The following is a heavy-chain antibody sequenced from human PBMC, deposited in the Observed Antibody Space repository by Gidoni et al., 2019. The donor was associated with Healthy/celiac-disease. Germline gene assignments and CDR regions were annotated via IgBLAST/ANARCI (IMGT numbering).Heavy chain of an antibody. CDR3: AREQYDYVWGSYRIFDY. D-gene: IGHD3-16*02. J-gene: IGHJ4*02. Sequence: QVQLVQSGAEVKKPGASVKVSCKASGYTFTSYGISWVRQAPGQWLEWMGWSSAYNGNTNYAQKLQGRVTMTTDTSTSTAYMELRSLRSDDTAVYYCAREQYDYVWGSYRIFDYWGQGTLVTVSS. CDR1: GYTFTSYG. V-gene: IGHV1-18*04. CDR2: SSAYNGNT.